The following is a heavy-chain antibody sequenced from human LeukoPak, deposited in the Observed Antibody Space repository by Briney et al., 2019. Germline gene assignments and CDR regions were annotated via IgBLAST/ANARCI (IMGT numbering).Heavy chain of an antibody. CDR2: IYKDGRS. J-gene: IGHJ4*02. V-gene: IGHV4-39*01. D-gene: IGHD6-19*01. Sequence: SETLSLTCTVSGGSISSSTYYWGWIRQPPGKGLEWIGSIYKDGRSQYNPSLKSRATIPVDTSKNQFSLKLSSVTAADTAVYYCARHDGSGRRIALDFWGQGTLVTVSS. CDR3: ARHDGSGRRIALDF. CDR1: GGSISSSTYY.